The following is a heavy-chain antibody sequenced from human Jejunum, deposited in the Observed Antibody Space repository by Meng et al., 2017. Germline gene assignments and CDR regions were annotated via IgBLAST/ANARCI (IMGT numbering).Heavy chain of an antibody. CDR3: VRARVTGNKDFRVGGTDV. V-gene: IGHV3-30*01. CDR2: ISYDGSDK. CDR1: GFMLSAYA. D-gene: IGHD3-16*01. J-gene: IGHJ6*02. Sequence: GESLKISCAASGFMLSAYAIHWVRQAPGKGLEWVTLISYDGSDKNYADSVKGRFTISRDNSKNTLDLQMNSLRVEDTAIYYCVRARVTGNKDFRVGGTDVWGQGTMVTVSS.